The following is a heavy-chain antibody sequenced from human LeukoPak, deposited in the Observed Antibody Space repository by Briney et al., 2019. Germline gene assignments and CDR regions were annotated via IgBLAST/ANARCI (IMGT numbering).Heavy chain of an antibody. Sequence: ASVKVSCKASGYTFTSYGINWVRQAPGQGLEWMGWIRVYNGNTNYAQKFQGRVTMTRDTSISTAYMELSRLRSDDTAVYYCARSEMGYYDSSGYDAFDIWGQGTMVTVSS. V-gene: IGHV1-18*01. J-gene: IGHJ3*02. D-gene: IGHD3-22*01. CDR3: ARSEMGYYDSSGYDAFDI. CDR1: GYTFTSYG. CDR2: IRVYNGNT.